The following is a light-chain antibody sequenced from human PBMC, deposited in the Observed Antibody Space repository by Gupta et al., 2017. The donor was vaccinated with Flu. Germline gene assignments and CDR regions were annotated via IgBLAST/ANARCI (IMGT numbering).Light chain of an antibody. V-gene: IGKV1-39*01. CDR1: QRISRY. Sequence: PSSLSASVGDRVTITCRASQRISRYLNWYQQKPGKAPKLLIYAASRVKSGVPSRFSGSGSGTDFTLTISRRQPEDFANYYCQHRDSTPRTFGQGTKVEIK. CDR2: AAS. CDR3: QHRDSTPRT. J-gene: IGKJ1*01.